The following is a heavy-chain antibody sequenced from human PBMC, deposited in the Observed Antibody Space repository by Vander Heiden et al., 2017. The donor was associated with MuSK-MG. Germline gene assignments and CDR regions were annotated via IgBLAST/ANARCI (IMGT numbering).Heavy chain of an antibody. J-gene: IGHJ4*02. D-gene: IGHD4-4*01. V-gene: IGHV3-15*01. CDR2: IKSKTDGGTT. CDR3: TTGAGYNNKIGVY. Sequence: EVQLVESGGGLVKPGGSLRLSCAAHGFTFSNAWMSWVRQAPGKGLEWVGRIKSKTDGGTTDYAAPVKGTFTISRDDSKNTMYLQMKRMKTEDTAVYYCTTGAGYNNKIGVYWGQGTMVTVYS. CDR1: GFTFSNAW.